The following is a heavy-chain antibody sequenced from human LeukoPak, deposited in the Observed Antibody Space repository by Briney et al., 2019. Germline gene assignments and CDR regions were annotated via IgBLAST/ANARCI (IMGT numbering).Heavy chain of an antibody. CDR1: GYTFTNYA. CDR3: ARGDSSGYSAPDY. J-gene: IGHJ4*02. D-gene: IGHD3-22*01. CDR2: ISAYNGNT. V-gene: IGHV1-18*01. Sequence: ASVKVSCKASGYTFTNYAINWVRQAPGQGLEWMGWISAYNGNTNYVQKLQGRVTMTTDTSTSTAYMELRSLRSDDTAVYYCARGDSSGYSAPDYWGQGTVVTVSS.